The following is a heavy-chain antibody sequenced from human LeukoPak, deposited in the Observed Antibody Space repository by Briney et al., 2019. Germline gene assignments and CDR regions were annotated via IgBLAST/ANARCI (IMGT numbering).Heavy chain of an antibody. D-gene: IGHD1-26*01. Sequence: PSETLSLTCAVYGGSLSGYYWSWIRQPPGKGLEWIGEINHSGSTNYNPSLKSRVTISVDTSKNQFSLKLSSVTAADTAVYYCASGSYSGTNWFDPWGQGTLVTVSS. CDR1: GGSLSGYY. CDR2: INHSGST. V-gene: IGHV4-34*01. CDR3: ASGSYSGTNWFDP. J-gene: IGHJ5*02.